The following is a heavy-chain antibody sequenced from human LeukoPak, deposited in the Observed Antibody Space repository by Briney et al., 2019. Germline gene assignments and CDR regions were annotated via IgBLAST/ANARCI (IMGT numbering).Heavy chain of an antibody. J-gene: IGHJ4*02. V-gene: IGHV3-23*01. CDR3: AKGRTGTYSHYFDY. CDR2: ISGSGGST. D-gene: IGHD1-7*01. CDR1: GFTFSSYA. Sequence: GGSLGLSCAASGFTFSSYAMSWVRQAPGKGREWVSAISGSGGSTYYADSVKGRFTISRDNSKNTLYLQMNSLRAEDTAVYYCAKGRTGTYSHYFDYWGQGTLVTVSS.